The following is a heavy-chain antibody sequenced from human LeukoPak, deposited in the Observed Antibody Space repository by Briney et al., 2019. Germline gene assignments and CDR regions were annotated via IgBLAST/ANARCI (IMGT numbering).Heavy chain of an antibody. CDR1: GFTFSRYA. J-gene: IGHJ4*02. V-gene: IGHV3-30*04. CDR2: ISYDGSNK. CDR3: ARDTDDIVVVVAAPFIY. Sequence: GGSLRLSCAASGFTFSRYAMHWVRQAPGKGLEWVAVISYDGSNKYYADSVKGRFTISRDNSKNTLYLQMNSLRAEDTAVYYCARDTDDIVVVVAAPFIYWGQGTLVTVSS. D-gene: IGHD2-15*01.